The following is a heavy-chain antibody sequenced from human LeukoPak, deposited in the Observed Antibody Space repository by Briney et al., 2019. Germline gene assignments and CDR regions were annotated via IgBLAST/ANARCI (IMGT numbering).Heavy chain of an antibody. CDR3: ARDGITMVRGVIMSYGMDV. D-gene: IGHD3-10*01. Sequence: PSQTLSLTCTVSGGSISSGGYYWSWIRQHPGKGLEWIGYIYYSGSTYYNPSLKSRVTISVDTSKNQFSLKLSSVTAADTAVYYCARDGITMVRGVIMSYGMDVWGQGTTVTVS. J-gene: IGHJ6*02. CDR2: IYYSGST. CDR1: GGSISSGGYY. V-gene: IGHV4-31*03.